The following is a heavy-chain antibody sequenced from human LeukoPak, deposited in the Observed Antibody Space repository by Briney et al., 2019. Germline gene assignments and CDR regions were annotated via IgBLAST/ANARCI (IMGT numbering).Heavy chain of an antibody. CDR1: GFTFSSYE. D-gene: IGHD7-27*01. Sequence: GGSLRLSCAASGFTFSSYEMNWVRQAPGKGLEWVANIKQDGSEKQYVDSVKGRFAISRDNAENSLYLQMNSLKAEDTAVYYCGRFTRSGDSVYWGQGTLVTVSS. V-gene: IGHV3-7*04. CDR2: IKQDGSEK. J-gene: IGHJ4*02. CDR3: GRFTRSGDSVY.